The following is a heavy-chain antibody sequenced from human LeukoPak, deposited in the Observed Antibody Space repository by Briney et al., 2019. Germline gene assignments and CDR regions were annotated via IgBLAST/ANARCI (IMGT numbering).Heavy chain of an antibody. CDR3: ARDQTEPESYYYYGMDV. J-gene: IGHJ6*02. D-gene: IGHD1-26*01. CDR1: GFSVRTDH. CDR2: IYRGGNT. V-gene: IGHV3-53*01. Sequence: PGGSLRLSCAASGFSVRTDHMSWVRQAPGKGLEWVSVIYRGGNTHYADSVKGRFTISRDHSKNTLYLQMNSLSTEDTAVYFCARDQTEPESYYYYGMDVWGQGTTVTVSS.